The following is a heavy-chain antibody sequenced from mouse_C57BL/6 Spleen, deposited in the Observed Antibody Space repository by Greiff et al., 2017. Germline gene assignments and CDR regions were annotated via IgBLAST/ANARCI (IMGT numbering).Heavy chain of an antibody. CDR3: ARSFYDYYYAMDY. V-gene: IGHV1-7*01. CDR2: INPSSGYT. J-gene: IGHJ4*01. CDR1: GYTFTSYW. Sequence: QVQLQQSGAELAKPGASVKLSCKASGYTFTSYWMHWVKQRPGQGLEWIGYINPSSGYTKYNQKFKDKATLTAEKSSSTAYMQLSSLTYEDSAVYYCARSFYDYYYAMDYWGQGTSVTVSS. D-gene: IGHD2-4*01.